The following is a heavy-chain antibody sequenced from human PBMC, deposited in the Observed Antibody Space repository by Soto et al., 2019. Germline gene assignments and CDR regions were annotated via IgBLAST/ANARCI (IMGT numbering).Heavy chain of an antibody. V-gene: IGHV4-31*03. CDR2: IYYSGST. CDR3: ARNPGYALSWFDP. CDR1: GGSISSGGYY. J-gene: IGHJ5*02. Sequence: SETLSLTCTVSGGSISSGGYYWSWIRQHPGKGLEWIGYIYYSGSTYYNPSLKSRVTISVDTSKNQFSLKLSSVTAADTAVYYCARNPGYALSWFDPWGQGTLVTVSS. D-gene: IGHD5-12*01.